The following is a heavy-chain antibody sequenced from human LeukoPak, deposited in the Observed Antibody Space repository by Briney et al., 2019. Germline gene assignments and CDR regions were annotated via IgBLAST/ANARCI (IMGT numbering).Heavy chain of an antibody. CDR2: INPNSGGT. Sequence: ASVKVSCKASGYTFTGYYMHWVRQAPGQGLEWVGWINPNSGGTNYAQKFQGRVTMTRDTSISTAYMELSRLRSDDTAVYYCARSDVGAILWAFDIWGQGTMVTVSS. V-gene: IGHV1-2*02. J-gene: IGHJ3*02. D-gene: IGHD1-26*01. CDR3: ARSDVGAILWAFDI. CDR1: GYTFTGYY.